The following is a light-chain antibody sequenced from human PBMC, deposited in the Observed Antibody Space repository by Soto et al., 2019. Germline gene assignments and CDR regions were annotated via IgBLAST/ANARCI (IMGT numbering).Light chain of an antibody. CDR2: WAS. J-gene: IGKJ1*01. CDR1: QSVLYSSNSKNY. Sequence: DIVMTQSPDSLAVSLGERATINCKSSQSVLYSSNSKNYLAWYQHKPGQPPKLLIYWASTRESGVPDRFSGSGSGTDFTLTISSLQAEDVAVYYCLQYYSTGTFGQGTKVEIK. V-gene: IGKV4-1*01. CDR3: LQYYSTGT.